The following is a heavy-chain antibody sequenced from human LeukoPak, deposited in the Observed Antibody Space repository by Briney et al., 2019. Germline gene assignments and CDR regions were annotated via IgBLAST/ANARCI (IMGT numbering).Heavy chain of an antibody. CDR1: GGSFSGYY. CDR2: IYHSGST. V-gene: IGHV4-34*01. J-gene: IGHJ5*02. D-gene: IGHD6-13*01. Sequence: PSETLSLTCAVYGGSFSGYYWSWIRQPPGKGLEWIGSIYHSGSTYYNPSLKSRVTLSVDTSKKQFSLKLSSVTAADTAVYYCARQYSNNWCDDRGWFDPWGQGTLVTVSS. CDR3: ARQYSNNWCDDRGWFDP.